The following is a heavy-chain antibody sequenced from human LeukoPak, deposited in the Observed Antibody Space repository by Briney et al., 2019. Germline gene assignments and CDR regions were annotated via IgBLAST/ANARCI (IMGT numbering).Heavy chain of an antibody. CDR2: INPRNGDT. J-gene: IGHJ4*02. CDR3: TILSGSYWSIDY. Sequence: GASVKVSCKAYGYTFSDYYIHWVRQAPGQGLEWMAWINPRNGDTNYAQKFQGRVTMTRDTSISTAYMELSGLISDDTAVYYCTILSGSYWSIDYWGQGTLVTVSS. CDR1: GYTFSDYY. D-gene: IGHD1-26*01. V-gene: IGHV1-2*02.